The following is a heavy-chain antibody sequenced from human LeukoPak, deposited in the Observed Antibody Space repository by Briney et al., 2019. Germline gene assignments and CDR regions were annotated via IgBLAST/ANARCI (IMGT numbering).Heavy chain of an antibody. V-gene: IGHV4-39*01. CDR1: GGSIDSSTYY. D-gene: IGHD2-8*01. J-gene: IGHJ4*02. CDR3: ARDRACSNGICSYFDY. Sequence: NPSETLSLTCTVSGGSIDSSTYYWGWIRQPPGKGLEWIGSIYSSGSTYYNPSLKSRVTVSVDTSKNQFSLKLTSVTAADTAVYYCARDRACSNGICSYFDYWGQGTVVAVSS. CDR2: IYSSGST.